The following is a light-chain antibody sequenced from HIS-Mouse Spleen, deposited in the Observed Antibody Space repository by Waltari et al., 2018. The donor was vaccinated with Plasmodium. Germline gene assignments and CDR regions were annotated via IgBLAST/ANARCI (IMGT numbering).Light chain of an antibody. CDR3: QQSYSTPQLT. V-gene: IGKV1-39*01. CDR2: AAS. Sequence: DIQMTQSPSSLSASVGDRVTITCRTSQSISSYVNWYQQKPGKAPKLLIYAASSLQSGVPSRFSGSVSGTDFTLTISSLQPEDFATYYCQQSYSTPQLTFGGGTKVEIK. CDR1: QSISSY. J-gene: IGKJ4*01.